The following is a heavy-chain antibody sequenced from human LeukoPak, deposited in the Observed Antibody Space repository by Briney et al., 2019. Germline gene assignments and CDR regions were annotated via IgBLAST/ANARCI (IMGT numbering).Heavy chain of an antibody. V-gene: IGHV3-74*01. CDR2: INSDGSGT. CDR1: GFPQSSYW. CDR3: ARETAAGLGF. D-gene: IGHD6-13*01. J-gene: IGHJ4*02. Sequence: GGSLRLSCAASGFPQSSYWMHWVRQAPERGLVWVSRINSDGSGTGCADSVKGRFTISRDNARNTLYLQMNSLRAEDTAVYYCARETAAGLGFWGQGTLVTVSS.